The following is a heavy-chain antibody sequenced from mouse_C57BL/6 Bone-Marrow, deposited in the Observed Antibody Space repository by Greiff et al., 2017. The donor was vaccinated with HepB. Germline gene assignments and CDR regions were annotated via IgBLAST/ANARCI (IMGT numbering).Heavy chain of an antibody. J-gene: IGHJ2*01. D-gene: IGHD2-3*01. CDR2: IDPSDSYT. V-gene: IGHV1-69*01. CDR3: ARLYDLLDY. Sequence: QVQLQQPGAELVMPGASVKLSCKASGYTFTSYWMHWVKQRPGQGLEWIGEIDPSDSYTNYNQKFKGKSTLTVDKSSSTAYMQLSSLTSEDSAVYYCARLYDLLDYWGQGTTLTVSS. CDR1: GYTFTSYW.